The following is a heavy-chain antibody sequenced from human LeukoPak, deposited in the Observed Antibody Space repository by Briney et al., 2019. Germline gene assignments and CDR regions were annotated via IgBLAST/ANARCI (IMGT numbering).Heavy chain of an antibody. CDR1: GFTFSSYG. CDR2: IRGDGSNK. CDR3: AKDPEQWLNYYYYIDV. D-gene: IGHD6-19*01. J-gene: IGHJ6*03. Sequence: GGSLRLSCAASGFTFSSYGMHWVRQAPGKGLEWVAFIRGDGSNKYYADSVKGRFTISRDNSKNTLYLQMNSLRGEDTAVYYCAKDPEQWLNYYYYIDVWGKGATVTMSS. V-gene: IGHV3-30*02.